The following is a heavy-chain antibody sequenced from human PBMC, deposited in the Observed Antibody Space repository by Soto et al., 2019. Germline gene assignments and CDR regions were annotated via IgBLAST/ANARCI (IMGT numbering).Heavy chain of an antibody. V-gene: IGHV1-58*01. CDR1: GFTFTSSA. CDR2: IVVGSGNT. Sequence: SVKVSCKASGFTFTSSAVQWVRQARGQRLEWIGWIVVGSGNTNYAQKFQERVTITRDMSTSTAYMELSSLRSEDTAVYYCARDQWGTTVTAADFDYWGQGTLVTVSS. D-gene: IGHD4-4*01. CDR3: ARDQWGTTVTAADFDY. J-gene: IGHJ4*02.